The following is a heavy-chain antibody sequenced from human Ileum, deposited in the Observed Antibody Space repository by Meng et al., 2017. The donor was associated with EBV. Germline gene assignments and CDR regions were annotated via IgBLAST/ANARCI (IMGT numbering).Heavy chain of an antibody. D-gene: IGHD3-22*01. CDR1: GGSISRRDW. CDR2: TSHSGST. V-gene: IGHV4-4*02. J-gene: IGHJ4*02. CDR3: ASSDYYRSDY. Sequence: VQLEEPGPGLVKPSETLSLPCAVSGGSISRRDWWSWVRQPPGKGLEWIGETSHSGSTNYSPSLKSRVTISLDKSKNQLSLKLNSVTAADTAVYYCASSDYYRSDYWGQGTLVTVSS.